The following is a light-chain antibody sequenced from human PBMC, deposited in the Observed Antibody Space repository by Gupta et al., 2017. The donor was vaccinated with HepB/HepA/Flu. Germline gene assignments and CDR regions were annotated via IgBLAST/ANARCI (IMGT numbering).Light chain of an antibody. CDR3: CSYAGSSTLV. J-gene: IGLJ2*01. Sequence: QSALIQPASVSGSPGQSITISCTGTSSDVGSYKFVSWYQRHPGKAPKLMIYEVTQRPSGVSNRFSGSKSGNTASLTISGLQAEDEADYYCCSYAGSSTLVFGGGTKLTVL. CDR1: SSDVGSYKF. CDR2: EVT. V-gene: IGLV2-23*02.